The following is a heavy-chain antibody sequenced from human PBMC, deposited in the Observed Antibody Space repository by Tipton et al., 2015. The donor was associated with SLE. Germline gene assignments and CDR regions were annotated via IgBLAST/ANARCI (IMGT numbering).Heavy chain of an antibody. D-gene: IGHD3-3*01. Sequence: SLRLSCAASGFTFDDYGMSWVRQAPGKGPEWVSGINWNGGSTGYADSVKGRFTISRDNAKNSLYLQMNSLRAEDTALYYCARNGPARDYDFWSGYIGGAFDIWGQGTMVTVSS. CDR3: ARNGPARDYDFWSGYIGGAFDI. CDR1: GFTFDDYG. V-gene: IGHV3-20*04. J-gene: IGHJ3*02. CDR2: INWNGGST.